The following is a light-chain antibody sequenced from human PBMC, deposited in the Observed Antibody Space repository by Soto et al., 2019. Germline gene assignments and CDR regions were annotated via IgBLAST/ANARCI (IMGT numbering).Light chain of an antibody. CDR2: DVS. J-gene: IGLJ1*01. CDR1: SSDVDGYNY. Sequence: QSALTQPASVSGSPGQSIAISCTGTSSDVDGYNYVSWYQHHPGKAPKLMIYDVSRRPSGVSNRFSGSKSGNTASLTISGLQAEDEADYYCISYTTISTYVFGTGTKLTVL. V-gene: IGLV2-14*03. CDR3: ISYTTISTYV.